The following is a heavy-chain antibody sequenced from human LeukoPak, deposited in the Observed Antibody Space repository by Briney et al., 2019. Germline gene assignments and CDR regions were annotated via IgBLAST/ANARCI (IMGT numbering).Heavy chain of an antibody. CDR1: GGSISSHY. V-gene: IGHV4-59*11. CDR2: IYHSGST. CDR3: AREAHDNDGSHDAFDI. J-gene: IGHJ3*02. Sequence: SETLSLTCTVSGGSISSHYWDWIRQPPGKGLEWIGYIYHSGSTNYNPSLKSRVSISVDTSKNQFSLKLSSVSAADTAVYYCAREAHDNDGSHDAFDIWGQGTVVTVS. D-gene: IGHD3-10*01.